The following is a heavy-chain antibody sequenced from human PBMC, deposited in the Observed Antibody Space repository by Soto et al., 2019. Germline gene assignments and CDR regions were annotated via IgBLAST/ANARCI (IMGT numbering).Heavy chain of an antibody. J-gene: IGHJ4*02. V-gene: IGHV1-18*01. CDR3: SRSSSSWNLRELGS. CDR1: AYTFTNYG. Sequence: QVQLVQSGGEVKKPGASVKVSCKASAYTFTNYGISWVRQSPGHGLEWMGWISAYNGNTNYAQKFRGRVTMTTDTPTSAAYFEVRSLRSDDTAVYYCSRSSSSWNLRELGSWGQGTLVTVSS. CDR2: ISAYNGNT. D-gene: IGHD6-13*01.